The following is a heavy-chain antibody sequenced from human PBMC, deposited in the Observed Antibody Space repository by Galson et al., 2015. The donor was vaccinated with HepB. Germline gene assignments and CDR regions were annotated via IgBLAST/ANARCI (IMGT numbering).Heavy chain of an antibody. J-gene: IGHJ6*02. D-gene: IGHD3-22*01. CDR3: AKGDDSSGYVYYYGMDV. Sequence: SLRLSCAASGFTFSSYAMSWVRQAPGKGLEWVSGISGSGGSTDYADSVKGRFTISRDNSKNTLYLQMSSLRAEDTAIYYCAKGDDSSGYVYYYGMDVWGQGTTVTVSS. CDR1: GFTFSSYA. CDR2: ISGSGGST. V-gene: IGHV3-23*01.